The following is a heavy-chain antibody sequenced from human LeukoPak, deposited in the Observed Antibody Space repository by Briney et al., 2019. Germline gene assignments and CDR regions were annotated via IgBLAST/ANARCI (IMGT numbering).Heavy chain of an antibody. D-gene: IGHD3-9*01. J-gene: IGHJ3*02. CDR3: ARDTLTGSGLDAFDI. CDR1: GYTFTSYG. V-gene: IGHV1-18*01. Sequence: ASVKVSCKASGYTFTSYGISWVRQAPGQGLEWMGWISAYNGNTNYAQKLQGRVTMTTDTSTSAAYMELRSLRSDDTAVYYCARDTLTGSGLDAFDIWGQGTMVTVSS. CDR2: ISAYNGNT.